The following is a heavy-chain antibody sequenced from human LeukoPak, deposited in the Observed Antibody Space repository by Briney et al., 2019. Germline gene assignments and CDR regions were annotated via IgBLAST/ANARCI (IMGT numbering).Heavy chain of an antibody. CDR3: STAPAWDLLYYN. Sequence: GGSLRLSCAASGFRLSSDYMSWVRQAPGKGLEWVSFVYNGDTYYADSAKGRFTISSDNPKNTLYLQMDNLRAEDTAVYYCSTAPAWDLLYYNWGQGTLVTVSS. CDR1: GFRLSSDY. V-gene: IGHV3-53*01. J-gene: IGHJ4*02. CDR2: VYNGDT. D-gene: IGHD1-26*01.